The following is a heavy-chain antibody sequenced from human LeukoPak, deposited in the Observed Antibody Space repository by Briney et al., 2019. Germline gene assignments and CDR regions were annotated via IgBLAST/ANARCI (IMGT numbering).Heavy chain of an antibody. V-gene: IGHV4-61*08. CDR2: IYYSGST. J-gene: IGHJ4*02. Sequence: PSETLSLTCTVSGGSISRGDYYWSWIRQPPGKGLEWIGYIYYSGSTNYNPSLKSRVTISVDTSKNQFSLKLSSVTAADTAVYYCARVGSSGWYVLYYFDYWGQGTLVTVSS. CDR3: ARVGSSGWYVLYYFDY. D-gene: IGHD6-19*01. CDR1: GGSISRGDYY.